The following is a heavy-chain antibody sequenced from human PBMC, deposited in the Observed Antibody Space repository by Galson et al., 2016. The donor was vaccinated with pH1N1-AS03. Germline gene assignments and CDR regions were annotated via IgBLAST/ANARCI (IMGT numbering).Heavy chain of an antibody. V-gene: IGHV5-51*01. Sequence: QSGAEVKKPGESLKISCQGSGSSFTNYWIGWVRQMPGKGLEWMGIIYLDDSDTRYSPSFQGQVTISADKSSSTAYLQWSSLEASDTARYYCARLTLSSGWPCDYWGQGTLVTVSS. J-gene: IGHJ4*01. CDR1: GSSFTNYW. CDR2: IYLDDSDT. CDR3: ARLTLSSGWPCDY. D-gene: IGHD6-19*01.